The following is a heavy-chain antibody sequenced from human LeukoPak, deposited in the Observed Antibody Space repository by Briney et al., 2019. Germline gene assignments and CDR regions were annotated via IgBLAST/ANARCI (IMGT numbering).Heavy chain of an antibody. V-gene: IGHV1-69*13. D-gene: IGHD2-15*01. CDR3: AREGPYCSGGSCYYYFDY. J-gene: IGHJ4*02. CDR1: GGTISSYA. Sequence: ASVKVSCKASGGTISSYAISWVRQAPGQGLEWMGGLIPIFGTANYAQKFQGRVTITADESTSTAYMELSSLRSEDTAVYYCAREGPYCSGGSCYYYFDYWGQGTLVTVSS. CDR2: LIPIFGTA.